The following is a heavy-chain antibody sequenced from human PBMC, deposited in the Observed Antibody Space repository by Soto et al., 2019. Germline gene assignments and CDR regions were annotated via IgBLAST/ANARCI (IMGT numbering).Heavy chain of an antibody. CDR3: ARERSYYYDSSGYWENAFDI. Sequence: ASVKVSCKASGYTFTGYYMHWVRQAPGQGLEWMGWINPNSGGTNYAQKFQGRVTMTRDTSISTAYMELSRLRSGDTAVYYCARERSYYYDSSGYWENAFDIWDQGTMVTVSS. CDR2: INPNSGGT. CDR1: GYTFTGYY. V-gene: IGHV1-2*02. D-gene: IGHD3-22*01. J-gene: IGHJ3*02.